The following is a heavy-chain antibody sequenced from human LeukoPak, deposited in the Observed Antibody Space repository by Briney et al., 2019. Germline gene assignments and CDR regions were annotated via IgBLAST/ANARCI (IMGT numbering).Heavy chain of an antibody. Sequence: SETLSLTCAVYGWSFSGYYWSWIRQPPGKGREWIGEIDHSGSTNYNPSLKSRVTISVDTSKNQFSLKLSSVTAADTAVYYCARALVPPYYYYYMDVWGKGTTVTVSS. CDR2: IDHSGST. CDR1: GWSFSGYY. V-gene: IGHV4-34*01. J-gene: IGHJ6*03. CDR3: ARALVPPYYYYYMDV.